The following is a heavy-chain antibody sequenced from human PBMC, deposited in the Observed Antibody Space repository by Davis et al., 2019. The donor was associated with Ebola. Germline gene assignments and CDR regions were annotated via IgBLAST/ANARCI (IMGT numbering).Heavy chain of an antibody. V-gene: IGHV6-1*01. J-gene: IGHJ6*04. Sequence: PSETLSLTCAISGDSAFGKNGAWNWIRQSPSRGLEWLGRTYYTSKWHNDYGESVKSRISINPDTSKNQLSLQLNSVTPEDTALYYCARGWLRAGMDVWGEGTTVTVSS. D-gene: IGHD5-18*01. CDR1: GDSAFGKNGA. CDR3: ARGWLRAGMDV. CDR2: TYYTSKWHN.